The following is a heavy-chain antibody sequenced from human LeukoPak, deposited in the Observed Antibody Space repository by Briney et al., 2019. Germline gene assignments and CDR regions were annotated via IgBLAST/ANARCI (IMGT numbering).Heavy chain of an antibody. J-gene: IGHJ3*02. V-gene: IGHV4-4*02. CDR3: ATLRRLWVATSFRGSAFDI. D-gene: IGHD4-17*01. Sequence: PSGPLYLTCAVSGGCISNTNCWSWVSHPPGKGLAWSGEVYHSGSTNYNHSLKSRVTISVDKSKNQFSLKLSSVTAADTAVYYCATLRRLWVATSFRGSAFDIWGPGTMVTVSS. CDR2: VYHSGST. CDR1: GGCISNTNC.